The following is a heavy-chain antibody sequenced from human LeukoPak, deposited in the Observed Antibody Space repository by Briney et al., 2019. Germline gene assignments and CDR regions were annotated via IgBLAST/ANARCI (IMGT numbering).Heavy chain of an antibody. CDR2: IRHDGSNK. V-gene: IGHV3-30*02. J-gene: IGHJ4*02. Sequence: GGSLRLSCAASGFTFSSYGMHWVRQAPGKGLEWVAFIRHDGSNKYYADSVKGRFTISRDNSKNTLYLQMNSLRAEDTAVYYCAKDTVITMVRGVMGPGYWGQGTLVTVSS. CDR3: AKDTVITMVRGVMGPGY. CDR1: GFTFSSYG. D-gene: IGHD3-10*01.